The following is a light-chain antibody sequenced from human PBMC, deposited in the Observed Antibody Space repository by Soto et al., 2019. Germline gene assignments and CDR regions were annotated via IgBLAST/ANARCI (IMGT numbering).Light chain of an antibody. CDR2: DAS. CDR1: QSVSSY. CDR3: LQDINYPWT. J-gene: IGKJ1*01. V-gene: IGKV3-11*01. Sequence: DIVLTQSPGTLSLSPGERATLSCRASQSVSSYLAWYQQKPGQAPRLLIYDASNRATGIPARFSGSGSGTDFTLAISSLQPEDSATYYCLQDINYPWTFGQGTTGDIK.